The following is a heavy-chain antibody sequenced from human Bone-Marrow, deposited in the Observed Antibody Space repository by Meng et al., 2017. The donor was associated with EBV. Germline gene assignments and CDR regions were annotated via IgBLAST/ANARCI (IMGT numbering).Heavy chain of an antibody. J-gene: IGHJ4*02. V-gene: IGHV1-69*01. D-gene: IGHD3-10*01. CDR3: ASESGRGFTPNY. CDR2: LIPMVGAP. Sequence: QGQLLQSGAEVKKPGSSVKVSGMTSGGTFRSDAVSWVRQAPGQGLEWMGGLIPMVGAPHYAQKFQGRVTIIADESTSTHSMELNSLRSEDTAMYYCASESGRGFTPNYWGQETLVTVSS. CDR1: GGTFRSDA.